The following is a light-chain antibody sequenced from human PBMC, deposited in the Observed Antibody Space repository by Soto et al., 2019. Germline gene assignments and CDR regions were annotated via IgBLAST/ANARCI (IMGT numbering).Light chain of an antibody. CDR2: TTS. J-gene: IGKJ4*01. CDR3: QQLNSYPLT. CDR1: QDISTY. Sequence: DIQLTQSPSFVSASVGDRVTITCRASQDISTYLAWYQRQPGKAPKLLIYTTSTLQSGVPSRFSGSGSGTEFTLTISSLQPEDFATYYCQQLNSYPLTFGGGTKVEIK. V-gene: IGKV1-9*01.